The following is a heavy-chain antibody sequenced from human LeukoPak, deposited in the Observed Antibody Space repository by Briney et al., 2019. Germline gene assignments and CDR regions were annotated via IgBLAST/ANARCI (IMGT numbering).Heavy chain of an antibody. CDR2: IGSDNKP. D-gene: IGHD1-26*01. V-gene: IGHV3-23*01. CDR1: GFTFSAYA. J-gene: IGHJ6*02. CDR3: ARDPHYYMDMDV. Sequence: AGGSLRLSCEASGFTFSAYAMTWVRQAPGKGLEWVSSIGSDNKPHYSESVKGRFAISRDNSKNMLFLQLNSLRAEDTALYYCARDPHYYMDMDVWGQATTVTVSS.